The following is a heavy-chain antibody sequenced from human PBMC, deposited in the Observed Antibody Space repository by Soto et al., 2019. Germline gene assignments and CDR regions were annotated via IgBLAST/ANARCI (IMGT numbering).Heavy chain of an antibody. V-gene: IGHV1-3*01. J-gene: IGHJ3*02. CDR2: INAGNGNT. CDR1: GYTFTTYA. D-gene: IGHD1-26*01. Sequence: AASVKVSCKASGYTFTTYAMHWVRQAPGQRLEWMGWINAGNGNTKYSQKFQGRVTITRDTSASTAYMEVSSLRSEDTALYYCARKSGTYSAFDIWGQGTMVTVSS. CDR3: ARKSGTYSAFDI.